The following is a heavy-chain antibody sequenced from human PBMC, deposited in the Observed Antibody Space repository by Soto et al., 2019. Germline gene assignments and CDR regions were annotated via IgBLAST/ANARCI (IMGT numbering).Heavy chain of an antibody. CDR1: GFTFSSYG. J-gene: IGHJ4*02. Sequence: QVQLVESGGGVVQPGRSLRLSCAASGFTFSSYGMHWVRQAPGKGLEWVAVISYDGSNKYYADSVKRRFTISRDNSKNTLYLQMNSLRAEDTAVYYCAPWFGAFDYWGQGTLVTVSS. D-gene: IGHD3-10*01. V-gene: IGHV3-30*03. CDR2: ISYDGSNK. CDR3: APWFGAFDY.